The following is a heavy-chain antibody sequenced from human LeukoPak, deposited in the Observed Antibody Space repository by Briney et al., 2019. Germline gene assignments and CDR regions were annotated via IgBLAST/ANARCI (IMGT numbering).Heavy chain of an antibody. CDR1: GFTFSSYA. Sequence: GGSLRLSCAASGFTFSSYAMHWVRQAPGKGLEWVAVISYDGSNKYYADSVKGRFTISRDNSKNTLYLQMNSLRAEDTAVYYCADYVLPWGQGTLVTVSS. V-gene: IGHV3-30*04. CDR2: ISYDGSNK. J-gene: IGHJ4*02. CDR3: ADYVLP. D-gene: IGHD3-10*02.